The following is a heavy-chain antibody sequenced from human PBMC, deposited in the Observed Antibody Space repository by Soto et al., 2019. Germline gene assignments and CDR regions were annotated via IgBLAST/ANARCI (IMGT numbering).Heavy chain of an antibody. V-gene: IGHV3-49*03. CDR3: TRDCDVGCYSSGWP. D-gene: IGHD6-19*01. CDR2: IRSKAYGGTT. Sequence: PGGSLRLSCTASGFTFGDYAMSWFRQAPGKGLEWVGFIRSKAYGGTTEYAASVKGRFTISRDDSKSIAYLQMNSLKTEDTAVYYCTRDCDVGCYSSGWPWGQGTLVTVSS. CDR1: GFTFGDYA. J-gene: IGHJ4*02.